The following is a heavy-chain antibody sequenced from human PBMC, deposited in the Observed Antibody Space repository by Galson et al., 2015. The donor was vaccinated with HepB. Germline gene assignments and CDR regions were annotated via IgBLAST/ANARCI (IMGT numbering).Heavy chain of an antibody. CDR1: RFTFNKYS. Sequence: SLRLSCAASRFTFNKYSMNWVRQAPGKGLEWVSYISSVSTTIYYADSVKGRFTISRDNAKNSLYLQMNSLRDEDSAVYYCAATYDFWTTYTSGYSYYYMDVWGKGTTVTVSS. V-gene: IGHV3-48*02. J-gene: IGHJ6*03. D-gene: IGHD3/OR15-3a*01. CDR2: ISSVSTTI. CDR3: AATYDFWTTYTSGYSYYYMDV.